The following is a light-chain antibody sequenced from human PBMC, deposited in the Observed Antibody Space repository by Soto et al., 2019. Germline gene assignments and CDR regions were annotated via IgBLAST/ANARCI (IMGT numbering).Light chain of an antibody. J-gene: IGLJ1*01. CDR1: SSNIGAGFD. Sequence: QSVLTQPPSVSGAPGQRVTISCTGSSSNIGAGFDVHWYQQLPGTAPKLLIYGNSNRPSGVPDRFSGSKSGTSASLAITGLQAEDEADYYCQSYDSSLGGSYVFGTGTKGTVL. CDR3: QSYDSSLGGSYV. CDR2: GNS. V-gene: IGLV1-40*01.